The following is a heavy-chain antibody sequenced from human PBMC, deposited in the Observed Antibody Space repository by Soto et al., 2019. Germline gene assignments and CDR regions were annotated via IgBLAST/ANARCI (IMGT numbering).Heavy chain of an antibody. D-gene: IGHD6-19*01. CDR3: ARVKASGWLNWFDP. CDR1: GFTFSSYS. CDR2: ISSSSSTI. Sequence: GGSLRLSCAASGFTFSSYSMNWVRQAPGKELEWVSCISSSSSTIYYADSVKGRFTISRDNAKNSLYLQMNSLRAEDTAVYYCARVKASGWLNWFDPWGQGTLVTVSS. J-gene: IGHJ5*02. V-gene: IGHV3-48*01.